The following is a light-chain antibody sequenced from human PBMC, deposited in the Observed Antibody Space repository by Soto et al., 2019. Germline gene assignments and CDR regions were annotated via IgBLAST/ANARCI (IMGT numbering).Light chain of an antibody. CDR3: QQRSNWPPIT. J-gene: IGKJ5*01. V-gene: IGKV3D-20*02. Sequence: EIVMTQSPGTLSVSPGERATLSCRASQSVSNNYLAWYQQKPGQAPRLLIYGASSRATGIPDRFSGSGSGTDFTLTISSLEPEDFAVYYCQQRSNWPPITFGQGTRLEIK. CDR2: GAS. CDR1: QSVSNNY.